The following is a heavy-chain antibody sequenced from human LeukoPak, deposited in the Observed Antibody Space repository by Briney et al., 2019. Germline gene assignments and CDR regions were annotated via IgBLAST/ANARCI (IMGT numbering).Heavy chain of an antibody. CDR1: GFTFSSYG. D-gene: IGHD3-22*01. Sequence: GGSLRLSCAASGFTFSSYGMHWVRQAPGKGLEWVAVISYDGSNKYYADSVKGRFTISRDNSKNTLYLQMNSLRAEDTAVYYCAKTQRALFIRYYYDSSGEDYFDYWGQGTLVTVSS. V-gene: IGHV3-30*18. J-gene: IGHJ4*02. CDR3: AKTQRALFIRYYYDSSGEDYFDY. CDR2: ISYDGSNK.